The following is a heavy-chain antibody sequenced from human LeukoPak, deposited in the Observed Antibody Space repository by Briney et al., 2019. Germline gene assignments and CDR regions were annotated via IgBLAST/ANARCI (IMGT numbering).Heavy chain of an antibody. V-gene: IGHV4-59*12. CDR3: AREPDDYSKNYYDY. Sequence: SETLSLTCTVSGGSISSYYWSWIRQPPGKGPEWIGYIYYSGSTNYNPSLMSRVTISVDTSKNQFSLKLSSVTAADTAVYYCAREPDDYSKNYYDYWGQGTLVTVSS. J-gene: IGHJ4*02. D-gene: IGHD4-11*01. CDR2: IYYSGST. CDR1: GGSISSYY.